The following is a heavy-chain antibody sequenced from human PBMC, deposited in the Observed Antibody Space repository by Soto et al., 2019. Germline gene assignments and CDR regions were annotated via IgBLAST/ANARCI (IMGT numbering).Heavy chain of an antibody. CDR3: ARASTGWPNWFDS. CDR2: IYPGDSES. CDR1: VYTFSNHW. D-gene: IGHD6-19*01. V-gene: IGHV5-51*01. Sequence: PGESLKIACRGSVYTFSNHWIAWVRQTPGKGLEWMGIIYPGDSESRYSPSFQGQVTISVDKSITTAYLQWSSLKASDTAMYYCARASTGWPNWFDSWGQGTLVTVSS. J-gene: IGHJ5*01.